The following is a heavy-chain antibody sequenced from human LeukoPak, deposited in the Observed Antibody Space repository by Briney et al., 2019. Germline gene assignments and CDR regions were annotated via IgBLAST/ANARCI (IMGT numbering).Heavy chain of an antibody. CDR1: GGSISSGGYY. J-gene: IGHJ4*02. CDR2: IYYSGST. D-gene: IGHD3-22*01. V-gene: IGHV4-31*03. CDR3: ARVGGGIVVDHYYFDY. Sequence: SETLSLTCTVSGGSISSGGYYWSWIRQHPGKGLEWIGYIYYSGSTYYNPSLKSRVTISVDTSKNQFSLKLSSVTAADTAVYYCARVGGGIVVDHYYFDYWGQGTLVTVSS.